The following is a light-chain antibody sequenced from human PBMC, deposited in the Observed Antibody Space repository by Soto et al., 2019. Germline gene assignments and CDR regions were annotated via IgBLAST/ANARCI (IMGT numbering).Light chain of an antibody. Sequence: QMTQSPTTLSASVGDRVTINCRASQSSSSWLAWYQHKPGKAPKLLIYDASNLDSGVPSRFSGSGSGTEFSLTISSLQPDDFATYYCQHYNSYSEAFGQGTKVDIK. CDR2: DAS. J-gene: IGKJ1*01. CDR3: QHYNSYSEA. CDR1: QSSSSW. V-gene: IGKV1-5*01.